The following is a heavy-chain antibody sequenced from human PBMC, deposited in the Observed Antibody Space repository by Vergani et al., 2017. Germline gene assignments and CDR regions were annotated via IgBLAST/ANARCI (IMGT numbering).Heavy chain of an antibody. CDR3: YTDYHDY. Sequence: EVQVVESGGGLIKPGGSLRLSCVVSGITFKNAWINWVRQAPGKGLELIGRIRSKNDCGTADYAAHLKGRFTISRDDSKDSAFLLVNNLKTEDTAVYFCYTDYHDYWGQGTLVTVSS. D-gene: IGHD2-2*02. CDR2: IRSKNDCGTA. J-gene: IGHJ4*02. V-gene: IGHV3-15*01. CDR1: GITFKNAW.